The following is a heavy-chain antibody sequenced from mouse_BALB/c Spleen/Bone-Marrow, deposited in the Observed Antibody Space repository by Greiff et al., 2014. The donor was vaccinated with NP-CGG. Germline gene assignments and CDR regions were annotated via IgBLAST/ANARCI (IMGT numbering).Heavy chain of an antibody. CDR1: GYTFTDYN. Sequence: VHVKQSGPELVKPGASVKISCKASGYTFTDYNMHWVKQSHGQSLEWIGYIYPYNGGTGYNQEFKSKATLTVDNSSSTAYMELRSLTSEDSAVYYCARIYDGYFLFDYWGQGTTLTVSS. CDR2: IYPYNGGT. V-gene: IGHV1S29*02. CDR3: ARIYDGYFLFDY. D-gene: IGHD2-3*01. J-gene: IGHJ2*01.